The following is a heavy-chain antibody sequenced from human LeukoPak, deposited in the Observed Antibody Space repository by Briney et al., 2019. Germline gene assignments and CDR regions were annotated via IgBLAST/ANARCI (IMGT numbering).Heavy chain of an antibody. CDR3: ARGGGLDV. CDR2: ISYDGSNK. J-gene: IGHJ6*02. V-gene: IGHV3-30-3*01. D-gene: IGHD3-16*01. Sequence: GGSLRLSCAASGFTFSSYAMHWVRQAPGKGLEWVAVISYDGSNKYYADSVKGRFTISRDNAKNSLYLQMSNLRAEDTAVYFCARGGGLDVWGQGATVTVSS. CDR1: GFTFSSYA.